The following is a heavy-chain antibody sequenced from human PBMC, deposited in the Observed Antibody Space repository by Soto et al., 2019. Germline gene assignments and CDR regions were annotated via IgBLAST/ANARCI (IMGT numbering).Heavy chain of an antibody. CDR3: AKEQLGLGAFWGGMDV. CDR2: ISYDGSNK. Sequence: QVQLVESGGGVVQPGRSLRLSCAASGFTFSSYGMHWVRQAPGKGLEWVAVISYDGSNKYYADSVKGRFTISRDNSKNTLYLQMNSLRAEDTAVYYWAKEQLGLGAFWGGMDVWGQGTTVTVSS. D-gene: IGHD6-6*01. V-gene: IGHV3-30*18. J-gene: IGHJ6*02. CDR1: GFTFSSYG.